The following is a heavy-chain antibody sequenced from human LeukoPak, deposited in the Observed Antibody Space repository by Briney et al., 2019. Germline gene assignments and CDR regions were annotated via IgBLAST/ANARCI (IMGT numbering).Heavy chain of an antibody. Sequence: ASVKVSCKVSGYTPTELSMHWVRQAPGKGLEWMGGFDPEDGETIYAQKFQGRVTMTEDTSTDTAYMELSSLRSEDTAVYYCATKALTTSDFQHWGQGTLVTVSS. CDR3: ATKALTTSDFQH. CDR1: GYTPTELS. J-gene: IGHJ1*01. D-gene: IGHD2/OR15-2a*01. CDR2: FDPEDGET. V-gene: IGHV1-24*01.